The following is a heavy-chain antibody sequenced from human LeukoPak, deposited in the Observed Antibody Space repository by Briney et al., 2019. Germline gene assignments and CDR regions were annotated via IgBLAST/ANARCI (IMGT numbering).Heavy chain of an antibody. V-gene: IGHV3-23*01. CDR3: AKYGSGTYYNGLH. J-gene: IGHJ4*02. CDR1: GFTFSSYA. CDR2: ISGSGTRT. Sequence: GGSLRLSCAASGFTFSSYAMSWVRQAPGKGLEWVSAISGSGTRTYYADSVKGRFAISRDNSKSTLYLQMNSLRDEDTALYYCAKYGSGTYYNGLHWGQGTLVTVSS. D-gene: IGHD3-10*01.